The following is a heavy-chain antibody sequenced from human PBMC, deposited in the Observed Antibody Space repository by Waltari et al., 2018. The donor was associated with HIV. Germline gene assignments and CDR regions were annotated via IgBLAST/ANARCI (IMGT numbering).Heavy chain of an antibody. CDR2: ISVSGAGT. V-gene: IGHV3-48*03. CDR3: AIIGYYGFDI. CDR1: GLILGNYE. Sequence: EMQLVESGGALRQPGGSLRLSCAVSGLILGNYEMNWVRQAPGKGLEWVSWISVSGAGTHYADSVKGRFTISRDNAKNSMYLQMSSLRVEDTAVYYCAIIGYYGFDILGQGTMVTVSS. D-gene: IGHD3-22*01. J-gene: IGHJ3*02.